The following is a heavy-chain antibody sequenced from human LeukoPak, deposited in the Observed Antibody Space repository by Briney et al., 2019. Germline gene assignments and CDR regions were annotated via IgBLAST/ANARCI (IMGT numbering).Heavy chain of an antibody. CDR1: GGSISSGTYY. J-gene: IGHJ5*02. Sequence: SETLSLTCTVSGGSISSGTYYWSWIRQPAGKGLEWIGRIYTSGSTNYNPSLKSRVTMSVDTSKNQFSLKLSSVTAADTAVYYCARASSSGNWFDPWGQGTLVTVSS. V-gene: IGHV4-61*02. D-gene: IGHD6-6*01. CDR2: IYTSGST. CDR3: ARASSSGNWFDP.